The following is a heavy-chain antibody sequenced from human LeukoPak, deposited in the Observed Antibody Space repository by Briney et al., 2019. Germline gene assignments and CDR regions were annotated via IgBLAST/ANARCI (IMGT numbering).Heavy chain of an antibody. CDR1: GGSISSYY. D-gene: IGHD1-26*01. Sequence: PSETLSLTCTVSGGSISSYYWSWIRQPPGKGLEWIGSIYHSGSTCYNPSLKSRVTISVDTSKNQFSLKLSSVTAADTAVYYCARDFAVGAWAFDIWGQGTMVTVSS. V-gene: IGHV4-38-2*02. CDR3: ARDFAVGAWAFDI. CDR2: IYHSGST. J-gene: IGHJ3*02.